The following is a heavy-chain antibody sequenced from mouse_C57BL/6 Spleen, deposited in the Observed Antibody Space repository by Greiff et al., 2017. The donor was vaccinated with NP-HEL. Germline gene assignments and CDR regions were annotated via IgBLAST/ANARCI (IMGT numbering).Heavy chain of an antibody. CDR1: GYTFTDYY. CDR2: FYPNNGGN. V-gene: IGHV1-34*01. Sequence: VHVKQSGPELVKPGASVKMSCKASGYTFTDYYMHWVKQSHGKSLEWIGYFYPNNGGNGYNQKFKGKATLTVDKSSSTAYMELRSLTSEDSAFYCCARPPLRGYYFDYWGQGTTLTVSS. CDR3: ARPPLRGYYFDY. J-gene: IGHJ2*01.